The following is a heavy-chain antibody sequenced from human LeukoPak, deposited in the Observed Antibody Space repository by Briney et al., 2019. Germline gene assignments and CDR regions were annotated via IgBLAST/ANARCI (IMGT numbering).Heavy chain of an antibody. V-gene: IGHV3-33*01. J-gene: IGHJ3*02. CDR3: ARDPAAGAFDI. Sequence: GRSLRLSCAASGFTFSSYGMHWVRQAPGKGLEWVAVIWYDGSNKYYADSVKGRFTISRDNSKNTLYLQMNSLRAEDTAVYYCARDPAAGAFDIWGQGTMVTVSS. CDR1: GFTFSSYG. D-gene: IGHD6-13*01. CDR2: IWYDGSNK.